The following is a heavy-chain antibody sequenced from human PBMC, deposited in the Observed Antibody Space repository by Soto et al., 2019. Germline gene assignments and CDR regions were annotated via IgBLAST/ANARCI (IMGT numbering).Heavy chain of an antibody. CDR1: GFSLSTSGVG. J-gene: IGHJ3*02. Sequence: SGPTLVKPTQTLTLTCTFSGFSLSTSGVGVGWIRQPPGKALEWLALIYWDDDKRYSPSLKSRLTITKDTSKNQVVLTMTNMDPVDTATYYCAHRRGWGSLGGEFDIWGQGTMVTVSS. CDR2: IYWDDDK. D-gene: IGHD7-27*01. CDR3: AHRRGWGSLGGEFDI. V-gene: IGHV2-5*02.